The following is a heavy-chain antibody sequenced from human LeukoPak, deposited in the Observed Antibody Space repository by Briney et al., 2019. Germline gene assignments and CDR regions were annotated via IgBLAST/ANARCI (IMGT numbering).Heavy chain of an antibody. D-gene: IGHD5-18*01. V-gene: IGHV3-21*01. CDR2: ISSSSSYI. CDR1: GFTFRSYS. J-gene: IGHJ4*02. CDR3: ARDVDTAMI. Sequence: GGSLRLSCAASGFTFRSYSMNWVRQAPGKGLEWVSSISSSSSYIYHGDSVKGRFTISRDNAKNSLYLQMNSLRAEDTAVYYCARDVDTAMIWGQGTLVTVSS.